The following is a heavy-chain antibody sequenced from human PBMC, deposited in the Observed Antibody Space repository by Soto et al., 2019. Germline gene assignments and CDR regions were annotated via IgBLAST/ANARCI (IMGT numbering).Heavy chain of an antibody. J-gene: IGHJ4*02. CDR2: ISPYSGHT. Sequence: SAKVSCKASENIFIDSYFNRARQAPGQGREWMGWISPYSGHTDSAQKFQGRVTLTRDTSTRTVYMELSRLTSDDTAVYYCAWAGPPPIFNHWGQGAIVTVS. CDR3: AWAGPPPIFNH. CDR1: ENIFIDSY. D-gene: IGHD3-3*01. V-gene: IGHV1-2*02.